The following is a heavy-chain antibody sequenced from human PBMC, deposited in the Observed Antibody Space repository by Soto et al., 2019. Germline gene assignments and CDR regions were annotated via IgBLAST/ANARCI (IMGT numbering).Heavy chain of an antibody. CDR2: ISYDGSNR. V-gene: IGHV3-30*18. CDR3: AKDTYYYDTTGYYVYDF. Sequence: QVQLVESGGGVVQPGRSLRLSCAASGFTFSSYGIHWVRQAPGKGLEWVAIISYDGSNRNYADSVKGRFTISRDNSKNKXFLQMNSLRPEDTAVYYCAKDTYYYDTTGYYVYDFWGQGTLVTVSS. J-gene: IGHJ4*02. CDR1: GFTFSSYG. D-gene: IGHD3-22*01.